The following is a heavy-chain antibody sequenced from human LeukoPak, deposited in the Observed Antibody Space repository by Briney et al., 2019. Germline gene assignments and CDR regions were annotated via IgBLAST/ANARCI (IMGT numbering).Heavy chain of an antibody. CDR1: GFTFSSYW. J-gene: IGHJ6*02. Sequence: GGSLRLSCAASGFTFSSYWMHWVRQAPGKGLLWVSRINSDGTTTYYADSVKGRFTISRDNAKNTLYLQVNSLRAEDTAVYYCVRGNYYGMDVWGQGTTVTVSS. CDR2: INSDGTTT. CDR3: VRGNYYGMDV. V-gene: IGHV3-74*01.